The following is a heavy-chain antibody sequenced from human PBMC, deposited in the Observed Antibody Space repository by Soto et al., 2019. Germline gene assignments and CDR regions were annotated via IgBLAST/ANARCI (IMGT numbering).Heavy chain of an antibody. V-gene: IGHV3-30*03. CDR1: GFTFSSYG. CDR2: ISYDGSNK. CDR3: ARTQYPGIAVAGIFLGDY. J-gene: IGHJ4*02. D-gene: IGHD6-19*01. Sequence: GGSLRLSCAASGFTFSSYGMHWVRQAPGKGLEWVAVISYDGSNKYYADSVKGRFTISRDNSKNTLYLQMNSLGAWDTAVYYWARTQYPGIAVAGIFLGDYWGQGTLVTVSS.